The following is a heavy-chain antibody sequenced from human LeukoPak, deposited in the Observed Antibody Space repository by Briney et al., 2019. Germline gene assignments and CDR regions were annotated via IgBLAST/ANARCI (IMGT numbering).Heavy chain of an antibody. CDR2: IYPGDSDT. V-gene: IGHV5-51*01. J-gene: IGHJ4*02. CDR1: GCSFTTYW. CDR3: ARRQGCSSTSCPPDF. Sequence: GGALQISFWGSGCSFTTYWIGWGRPMPGKGVEGRGIIYPGDSDTRYSPSFQGQVTISADKSINTASLQWSSLKASDTAMYYCARRQGCSSTSCPPDFWGQGTLVTVSS. D-gene: IGHD2-2*01.